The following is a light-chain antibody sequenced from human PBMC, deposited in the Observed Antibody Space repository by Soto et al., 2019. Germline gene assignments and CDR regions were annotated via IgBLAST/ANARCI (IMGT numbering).Light chain of an antibody. CDR2: KAS. Sequence: DIQMTQSPSTLSASVGDRVTITCRASQSISSWLSWYQQDPGKAPKRLIYKASTLESGVPSRFSGSGSGTEFTLTISSLQPDELATYYCQQYNSYPWTFGQGTKVEIK. V-gene: IGKV1-5*03. CDR1: QSISSW. CDR3: QQYNSYPWT. J-gene: IGKJ1*01.